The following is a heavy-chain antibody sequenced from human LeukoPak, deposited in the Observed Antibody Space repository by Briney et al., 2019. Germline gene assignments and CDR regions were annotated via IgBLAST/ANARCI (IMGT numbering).Heavy chain of an antibody. V-gene: IGHV3-23*01. CDR3: AKGRIAVPVTGPDY. CDR2: ITGSGGST. J-gene: IGHJ4*02. D-gene: IGHD6-19*01. CDR1: GFTFSSFA. Sequence: SGGSLRLSCAASGFTFSSFAMSWVRQAPGKGLEWVSAITGSGGSTYYADSVQGRFTISRDNSKGTLYLQMNSLRAEDTAIYYCAKGRIAVPVTGPDYWGQGTLVTVSS.